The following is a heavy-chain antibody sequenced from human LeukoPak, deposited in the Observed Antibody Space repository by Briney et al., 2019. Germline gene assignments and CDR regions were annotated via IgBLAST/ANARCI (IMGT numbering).Heavy chain of an antibody. CDR2: FSATDGSA. CDR1: GFTFSSYA. CDR3: AKGKIAAGGTGCFDV. J-gene: IGHJ3*01. D-gene: IGHD6-13*01. V-gene: IGHV3-23*01. Sequence: GGSLRLACAASGFTFSSYAMTWVRQAPGKGLEWVSAFSATDGSAQYAESVEGRFNISRDNSKNTLFLQMNSLGAEDTAVYYCAKGKIAAGGTGCFDVWGQGTLVNVSS.